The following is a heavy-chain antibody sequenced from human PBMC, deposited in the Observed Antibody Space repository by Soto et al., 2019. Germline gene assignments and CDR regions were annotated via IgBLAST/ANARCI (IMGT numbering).Heavy chain of an antibody. CDR2: IIPIFGTA. CDR1: GGTFSSYA. CDR3: ARAAPPSGYDHYFDY. Sequence: SVKVSCKASGGTFSSYAISWVRQAPGQGLEWMGGIIPIFGTANYAQKFQGRVTITADESTSTAYMELSSLRSEDTAVYYCARAAPPSGYDHYFDYWGQGTLVTVSS. V-gene: IGHV1-69*13. D-gene: IGHD5-12*01. J-gene: IGHJ4*02.